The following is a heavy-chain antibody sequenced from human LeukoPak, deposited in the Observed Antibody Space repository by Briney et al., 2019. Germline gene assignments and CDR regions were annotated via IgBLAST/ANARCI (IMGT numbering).Heavy chain of an antibody. CDR1: GYRFTKSW. CDR3: ARPSYGASDY. D-gene: IGHD4-17*01. Sequence: GESLKISCKGSGYRFTKSWIGWVRQMPGKGLEWLGIIYPDDSRTRYSPSFQGQVTMSVDKSIRTAYLQWSSLKASDTAMYYCARPSYGASDYWGQGTLVTVSS. CDR2: IYPDDSRT. J-gene: IGHJ4*02. V-gene: IGHV5-51*01.